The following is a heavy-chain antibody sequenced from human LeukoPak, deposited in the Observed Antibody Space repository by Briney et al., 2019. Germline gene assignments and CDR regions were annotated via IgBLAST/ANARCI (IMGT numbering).Heavy chain of an antibody. V-gene: IGHV3-30*03. Sequence: PGGSLRLSCAASGFTFSSYGMHWVRQAPGKGLEWVAVISYDGSNKYYAGSVKGRFTISRDNSKNTLYLQMNSLRAEDTAVYYCARVSGYGDYEGLDYFDYWGQGTLVTVSS. CDR3: ARVSGYGDYEGLDYFDY. CDR1: GFTFSSYG. CDR2: ISYDGSNK. J-gene: IGHJ4*02. D-gene: IGHD4-17*01.